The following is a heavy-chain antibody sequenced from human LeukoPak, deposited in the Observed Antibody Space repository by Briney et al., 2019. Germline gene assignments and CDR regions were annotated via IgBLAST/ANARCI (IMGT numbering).Heavy chain of an antibody. D-gene: IGHD1-26*01. CDR1: GFTFSSYG. Sequence: SGGSLRLSCAASGFTFSSYGMHWVRQAPGKGLEWVAVISYDGSNKYYADSVKGRFTISRDNSKNTLYLQMNSLRAEDTAVYYCAKDLTARWSLDYWCQGTLVTVSS. J-gene: IGHJ4*02. CDR2: ISYDGSNK. CDR3: AKDLTARWSLDY. V-gene: IGHV3-30*18.